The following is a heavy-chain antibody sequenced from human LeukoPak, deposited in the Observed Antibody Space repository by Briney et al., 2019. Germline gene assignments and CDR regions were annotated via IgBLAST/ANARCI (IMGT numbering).Heavy chain of an antibody. J-gene: IGHJ4*02. V-gene: IGHV4-34*01. CDR1: GGSFSGYY. Sequence: SETLSLTCAVYGGSFSGYYWSWIRQPPGKGLEWIGEINHSGSTNYNPSLKSRVTISVDTSKNQFSLKLSSATAADTAVYYCARRPEYGDYRVFDYWGQGTLVTVSS. CDR3: ARRPEYGDYRVFDY. D-gene: IGHD4-17*01. CDR2: INHSGST.